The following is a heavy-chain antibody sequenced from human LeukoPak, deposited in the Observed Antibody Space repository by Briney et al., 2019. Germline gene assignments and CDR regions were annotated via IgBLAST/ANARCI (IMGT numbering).Heavy chain of an antibody. D-gene: IGHD3-10*01. CDR2: ISGSGGST. CDR1: GFTFSGYW. Sequence: GGSLRLSCAASGFTFSGYWMSWVRQAPGKGLEWVSAISGSGGSTYYADSVKGRFTISRDNSKNTLYLQMNSLRAEDTAVYYCAKDYYYGSGSRSYMDVWGKGTTVTISS. CDR3: AKDYYYGSGSRSYMDV. V-gene: IGHV3-23*01. J-gene: IGHJ6*03.